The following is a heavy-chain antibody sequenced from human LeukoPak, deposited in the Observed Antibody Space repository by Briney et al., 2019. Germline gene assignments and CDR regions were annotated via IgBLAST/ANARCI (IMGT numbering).Heavy chain of an antibody. D-gene: IGHD6-13*01. CDR1: GYTFTSYD. V-gene: IGHV1-8*01. Sequence: ASVKVSCKASGYTFTSYDINWVRQATGQGLEWMGWMNPNSGNTGYAQKFQGRVTMTRNTSISTAYMELSSLRSEDTAVYYCARGRRARSSSSQNWFDPWGQGTLVIVSS. CDR3: ARGRRARSSSSQNWFDP. J-gene: IGHJ5*02. CDR2: MNPNSGNT.